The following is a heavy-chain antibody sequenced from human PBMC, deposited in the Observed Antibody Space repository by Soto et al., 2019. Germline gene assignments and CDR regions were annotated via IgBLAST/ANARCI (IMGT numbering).Heavy chain of an antibody. J-gene: IGHJ2*01. CDR3: ANGGHFSHYDL. CDR2: ISGNGDDP. V-gene: IGHV3-23*01. D-gene: IGHD3-3*02. Sequence: ERQLLESGGNLVQPGGSLRLSCAASGLTFGAYAMTWVRQAPGKGLEWVSTISGNGDDPFYADSVRGRFTISRDNFNNIPYLQMDSLRADDTAVDYCANGGHFSHYDLWGRGTRVTVSS. CDR1: GLTFGAYA.